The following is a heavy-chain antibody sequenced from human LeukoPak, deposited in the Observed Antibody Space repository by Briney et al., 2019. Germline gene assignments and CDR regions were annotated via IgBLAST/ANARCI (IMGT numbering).Heavy chain of an antibody. J-gene: IGHJ4*02. CDR2: ISSSSSYI. CDR3: ARDGKAAAGEVAVDY. CDR1: GFTFSSYS. D-gene: IGHD6-13*01. V-gene: IGHV3-21*01. Sequence: GALRLSCAASGFTFSSYSMNWVRQAPGKGLEWVSSISSSSSYIYYADSVKGRFTISRDNAKNSLYLQMNSLRAEDTAVYYCARDGKAAAGEVAVDYWGQGTLVTVSS.